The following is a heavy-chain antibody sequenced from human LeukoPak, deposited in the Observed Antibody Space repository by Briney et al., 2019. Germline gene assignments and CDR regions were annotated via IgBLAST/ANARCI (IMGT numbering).Heavy chain of an antibody. Sequence: SETLSLTCTVSGGSISSSSSYWGWIRQPPGKGLEWIGSIYYSGSTYYNPSLKSRVTISVDTSKNQFSLKLSSVTAADTAVYYCARGVRIAVAGAWFDPWGQGTLVTVSS. D-gene: IGHD6-19*01. CDR2: IYYSGST. J-gene: IGHJ5*02. CDR3: ARGVRIAVAGAWFDP. V-gene: IGHV4-39*01. CDR1: GGSISSSSSY.